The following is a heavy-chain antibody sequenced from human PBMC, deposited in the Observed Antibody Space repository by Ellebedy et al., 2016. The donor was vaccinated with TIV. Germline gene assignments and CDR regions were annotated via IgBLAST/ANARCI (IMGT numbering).Heavy chain of an antibody. CDR2: RYHSGST. CDR1: GYSISSGYY. V-gene: IGHV4-38-2*02. Sequence: SETLSLTXIVSGYSISSGYYWGWIRQPPGQGLEWIGSRYHSGSTYYNSSLRSRVTLSLYTSNNQFSLKLSSVTAADTAVYYCARTDLRYGMDVWGQGTTVTLSS. CDR3: ARTDLRYGMDV. D-gene: IGHD3/OR15-3a*01. J-gene: IGHJ6*02.